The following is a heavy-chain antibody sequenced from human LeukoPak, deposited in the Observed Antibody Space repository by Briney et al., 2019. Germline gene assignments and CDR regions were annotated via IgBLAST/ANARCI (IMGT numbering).Heavy chain of an antibody. D-gene: IGHD3-22*01. Sequence: SETLSLXCTVSGGSISSYYWSWIRQPAGKVLEWIGRIYTSGTTNYNPSLKSRVTMSVDTSKNQFSLKMRSVTAADTAVYYCARANYDGSDYWGQGILVTVSS. CDR1: GGSISSYY. J-gene: IGHJ4*02. CDR2: IYTSGTT. CDR3: ARANYDGSDY. V-gene: IGHV4-4*07.